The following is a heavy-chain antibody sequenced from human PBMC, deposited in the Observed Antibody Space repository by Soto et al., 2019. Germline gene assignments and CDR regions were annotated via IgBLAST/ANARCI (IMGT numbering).Heavy chain of an antibody. CDR3: ASHSYGSGPNWFDP. D-gene: IGHD3-10*01. V-gene: IGHV1-8*01. CDR2: MNPNSCNT. J-gene: IGHJ5*02. Sequence: ASVKVSCKASGYTFTSYDINWVRQATGQGLEWMGWMNPNSCNTGYAQKFQGRVTMTRNTSISTAYMELSSLRSEDTAVYYCASHSYGSGPNWFDPWGQGTLVTVSS. CDR1: GYTFTSYD.